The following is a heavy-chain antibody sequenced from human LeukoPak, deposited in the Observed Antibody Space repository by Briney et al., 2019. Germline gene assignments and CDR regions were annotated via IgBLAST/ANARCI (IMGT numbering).Heavy chain of an antibody. D-gene: IGHD3-9*01. J-gene: IGHJ5*02. CDR3: ARGGRYFDWLLSLQWFDP. CDR1: GGSFSGYY. CDR2: INHSGST. Sequence: PSETLSLTCAVYGGSFSGYYWSWIRQPPGKGLEWIGEINHSGSTNYNPSLKSRVTISVDTSKNQFSLKLSSVTAADTAVYYCARGGRYFDWLLSLQWFDPWGQGTLVTVSS. V-gene: IGHV4-34*01.